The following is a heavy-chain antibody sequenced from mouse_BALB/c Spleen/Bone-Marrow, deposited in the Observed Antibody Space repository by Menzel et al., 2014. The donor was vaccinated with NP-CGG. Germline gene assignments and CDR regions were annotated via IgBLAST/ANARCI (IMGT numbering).Heavy chain of an antibody. CDR1: GFTFSSFG. J-gene: IGHJ4*01. D-gene: IGHD4-1*01. CDR3: ARRANWDAMDY. Sequence: EVKLMESGGGLVQPGGSRKLSCAASGFTFSSFGMHWVRQAPEKGLEWVAYISSGSSTIYYADTVKGRFTISGDNPKNTLFLQMTSLRSEDTAMYYCARRANWDAMDYWGQGTSVTVSS. CDR2: ISSGSSTI. V-gene: IGHV5-17*02.